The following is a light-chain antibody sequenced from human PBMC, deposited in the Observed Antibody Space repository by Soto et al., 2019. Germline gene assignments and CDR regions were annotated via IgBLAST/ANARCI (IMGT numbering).Light chain of an antibody. CDR3: QHYGNSPT. CDR2: GAS. Sequence: IVMTQSPATLSVSPGERVTLSCRASQSVGSSLAWYQQKPGQAPRLLIYGASTRATGIPARFSGSGSGTDFTLSISRLEPEDFAVYWCQHYGNSPTFGQGTKV. CDR1: QSVGSS. J-gene: IGKJ1*01. V-gene: IGKV3-15*01.